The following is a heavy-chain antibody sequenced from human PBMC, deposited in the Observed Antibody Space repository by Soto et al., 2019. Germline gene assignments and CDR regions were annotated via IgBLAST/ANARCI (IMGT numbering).Heavy chain of an antibody. D-gene: IGHD3-10*01. CDR3: ARGPLGSYYKRNYLDY. J-gene: IGHJ4*02. CDR1: GFTFSSYS. CDR2: ISSSSSTI. V-gene: IGHV3-48*01. Sequence: GGSLRLSCAASGFTFSSYSMNWVRQAPGKGLEWVSYISSSSSTIYYADSVKGRFTISRDNAKNSLYLQMNSLRAEDTAVYYCARGPLGSYYKRNYLDYWGQGTLVTVSS.